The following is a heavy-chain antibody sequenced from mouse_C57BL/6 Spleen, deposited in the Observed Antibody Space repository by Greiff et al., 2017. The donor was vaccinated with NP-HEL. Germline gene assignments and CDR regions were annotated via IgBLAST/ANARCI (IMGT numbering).Heavy chain of an antibody. V-gene: IGHV1-26*01. CDR3: ARPGYYGSRSCWYFDV. CDR1: GYTFTDYY. J-gene: IGHJ1*03. CDR2: INPNNGGT. Sequence: VQLQQSGPELVKPGASVKITCKASGYTFTDYYMNWVKQSHGKSLEWIGDINPNNGGTSYNQKFKGKATLTVDKSASTAYMELRSLTSDDSAVYCCARPGYYGSRSCWYFDVWGKGTTVTVSS. D-gene: IGHD1-1*01.